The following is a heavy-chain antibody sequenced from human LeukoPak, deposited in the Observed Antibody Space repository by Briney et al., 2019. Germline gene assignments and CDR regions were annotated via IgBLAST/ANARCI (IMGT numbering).Heavy chain of an antibody. CDR3: ARSLPRVYYYDSRRGQEGY. CDR1: GYTFTGYW. V-gene: IGHV1-46*01. D-gene: IGHD3-22*01. CDR2: ISPSGGST. Sequence: ASVKVSCKAFGYTFTGYWMHWVRQAPGQGPEWMGVISPSGGSTIYAQKFKGRVTLTRDMSTSTDYLELSSLRSEDTAVYYCARSLPRVYYYDSRRGQEGYWGQGTLVTVSS. J-gene: IGHJ4*02.